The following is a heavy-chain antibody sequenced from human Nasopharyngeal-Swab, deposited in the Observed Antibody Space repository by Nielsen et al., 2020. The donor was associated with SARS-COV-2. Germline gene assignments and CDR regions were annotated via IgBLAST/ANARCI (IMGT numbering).Heavy chain of an antibody. CDR1: GYSFTSYW. V-gene: IGHV5-51*01. D-gene: IGHD3-10*01. CDR2: INPGDCDT. Sequence: GESLKISCKASGYSFTSYWISWVRQVPGKGLEWVGIINPGDCDTRYSPSFQGQVTISGDKSINTAYLQWSSLKASDTAMYYCARQGLWGSGSYLYYFDYWGQGTLVTVSS. J-gene: IGHJ4*02. CDR3: ARQGLWGSGSYLYYFDY.